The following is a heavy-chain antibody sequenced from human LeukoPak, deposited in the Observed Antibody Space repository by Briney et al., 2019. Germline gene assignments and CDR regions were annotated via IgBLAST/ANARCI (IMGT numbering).Heavy chain of an antibody. Sequence: GGSLTLSCAASGFTVSSIYMSWVRQAPGKGLEWVSIIYSGGSTYYADSVKGRFTVSRDNSKNTLFLQMSSLRVEDTALYYCARGAQEPFFDSWGQGTLVTVSS. CDR2: IYSGGST. CDR1: GFTVSSIY. J-gene: IGHJ4*02. CDR3: ARGAQEPFFDS. V-gene: IGHV3-53*01. D-gene: IGHD1-26*01.